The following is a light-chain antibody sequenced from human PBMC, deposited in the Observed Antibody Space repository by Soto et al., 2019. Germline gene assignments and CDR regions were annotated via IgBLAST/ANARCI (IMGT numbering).Light chain of an antibody. CDR3: MQALQSWLA. CDR1: QSLLHSNGYNY. Sequence: DIVMTQSPLSLPVTPGEPASISCRSSQSLLHSNGYNYLDWYLQKPGQSPQLLIYLGSNRASGVPDRLSGSGSGTDFTLKISRVEAEDVGVYYCMQALQSWLAFGGGTKVEIK. V-gene: IGKV2-28*01. J-gene: IGKJ4*01. CDR2: LGS.